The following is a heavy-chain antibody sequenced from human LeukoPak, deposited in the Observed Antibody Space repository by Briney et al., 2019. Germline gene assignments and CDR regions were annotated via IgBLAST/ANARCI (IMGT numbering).Heavy chain of an antibody. V-gene: IGHV4-30-4*07. CDR3: ARDFYYGSGSQYYFDS. Sequence: SETLSLTCAVSGGSIYSGGYSWSWIRQPPGKGLEWIGLVYYTGSTSHNPSLRSRVTILIDTSKNQFSLKLSSVTAADTAVYYCARDFYYGSGSQYYFDSWGQGTLVTVSS. J-gene: IGHJ4*02. CDR1: GGSIYSGGYS. CDR2: VYYTGST. D-gene: IGHD3-10*01.